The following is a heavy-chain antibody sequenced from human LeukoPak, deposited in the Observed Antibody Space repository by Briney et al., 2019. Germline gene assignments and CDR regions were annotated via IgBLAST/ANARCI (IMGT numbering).Heavy chain of an antibody. Sequence: GGPLRLSCTASGFTFNNYSMHWLRQAPGKGLEWVAVISNDGSNKYYADSERARVSIHRDNYKNKLYLKMKRLRAEDTAVYYCAKFRGYRYCPIGYWGQGTLVTVSS. CDR3: AKFRGYRYCPIGY. V-gene: IGHV3-30*04. CDR2: ISNDGSNK. D-gene: IGHD5-18*01. CDR1: GFTFNNYS. J-gene: IGHJ4*02.